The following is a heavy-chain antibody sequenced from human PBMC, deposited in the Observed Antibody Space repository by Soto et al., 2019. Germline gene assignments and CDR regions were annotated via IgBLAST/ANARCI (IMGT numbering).Heavy chain of an antibody. V-gene: IGHV3-30*03. D-gene: IGHD4-17*01. J-gene: IGHJ6*03. CDR3: ATSPGGDSGAYYYYYMDV. Sequence: GGSLRLSCAASGFTFSSYGMHWVRQAPGKGLEWVAVISYDGSNKYYADSVKGRFTISRDNSKNTLYLQMNSLRAEDTAVYYCATSPGGDSGAYYYYYMDVWGKGTTVTVSS. CDR2: ISYDGSNK. CDR1: GFTFSSYG.